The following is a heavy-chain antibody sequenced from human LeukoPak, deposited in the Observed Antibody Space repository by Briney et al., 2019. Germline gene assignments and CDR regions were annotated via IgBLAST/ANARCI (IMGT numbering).Heavy chain of an antibody. CDR2: IYDSGST. D-gene: IGHD2-15*01. J-gene: IGHJ3*02. CDR1: GASIRSGDYY. Sequence: SQTLSLTCTVSGASIRSGDYYWSWIRQPPGTGLEWIGYIYDSGSTYYNPSLKSRITISVDTSENRFPLKLSSVTATDTAVYYCARDCSGGSCYGAFDIWGQGTMVTVSS. CDR3: ARDCSGGSCYGAFDI. V-gene: IGHV4-30-4*01.